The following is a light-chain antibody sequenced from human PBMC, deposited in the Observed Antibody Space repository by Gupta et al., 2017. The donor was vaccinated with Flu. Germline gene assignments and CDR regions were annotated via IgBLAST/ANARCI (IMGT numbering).Light chain of an antibody. J-gene: IGLJ2*01. Sequence: QSALTQPGSVSGSPGQSITISCTGTSNDVGGYNFVSWYQQHPGEAPKLMIYDVSDRPSGVSDRFSGSKSGNTASLTISGLQADDEADYYCSSKTSSNALAIFGGGTRLTVL. V-gene: IGLV2-14*03. CDR3: SSKTSSNALAI. CDR1: SNDVGGYNF. CDR2: DVS.